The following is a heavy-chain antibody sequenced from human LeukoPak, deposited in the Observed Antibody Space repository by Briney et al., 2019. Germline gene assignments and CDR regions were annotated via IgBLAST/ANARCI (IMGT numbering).Heavy chain of an antibody. V-gene: IGHV3-13*01. CDR3: ARDREERLLWFGELLSGQDY. J-gene: IGHJ4*02. CDR2: IATNDDT. Sequence: QPGGSLRLSCAASGFTFSSYDMHWVRQATGKGLEWVSGIATNDDTYYPGSVKGRFTISRENAKNSLYLQMNSLRAGDTAVYYCARDREERLLWFGELLSGQDYWGQGTLVTVSS. D-gene: IGHD3-10*01. CDR1: GFTFSSYD.